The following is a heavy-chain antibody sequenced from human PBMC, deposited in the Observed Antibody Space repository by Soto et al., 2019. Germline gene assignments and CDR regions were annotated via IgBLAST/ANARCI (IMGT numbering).Heavy chain of an antibody. Sequence: QVQLQESGPGLVKPSQTLSLTCTVSGGSISSGDYYWSWIRQPPGKGLEWIGYIYYSGSTYYNPSLKSRCTISVDTSKNHFSLKLSSVTAADTAAYYCARERRDGSRLDPWGQGTLVTVSS. D-gene: IGHD6-13*01. V-gene: IGHV4-30-4*01. J-gene: IGHJ5*02. CDR3: ARERRDGSRLDP. CDR2: IYYSGST. CDR1: GGSISSGDYY.